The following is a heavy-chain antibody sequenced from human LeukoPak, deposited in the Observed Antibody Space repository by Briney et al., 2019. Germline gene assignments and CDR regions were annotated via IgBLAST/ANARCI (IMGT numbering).Heavy chain of an antibody. CDR1: GFTFSSYG. CDR2: IWYDGSNK. V-gene: IGHV3-33*01. CDR3: ARGAPNTYYYYYGMDV. Sequence: TGGSLRLSCAASGFTFSSYGMHWVRQAPGKGLEWVAVIWYDGSNKYYADSVKGRFTISRDNSKNTLYLQMNSLRAEDTAVYYCARGAPNTYYYYYGMDVWGQGTTVTVSS. D-gene: IGHD2-2*02. J-gene: IGHJ6*02.